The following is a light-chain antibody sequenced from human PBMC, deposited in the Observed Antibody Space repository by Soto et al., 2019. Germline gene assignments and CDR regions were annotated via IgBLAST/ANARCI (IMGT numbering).Light chain of an antibody. J-gene: IGLJ1*01. CDR1: SSDVGGYNY. Sequence: QSVLTQPPSASGSPGQSVTISCTGTSSDVGGYNYVSWYQQHPGKAPKLMIYEVSKRPSGVPDRFSGSKSANTASLTVSGLQAEDEADYYCTSYAGSNTPYVFGTGTKVTV. CDR2: EVS. V-gene: IGLV2-8*01. CDR3: TSYAGSNTPYV.